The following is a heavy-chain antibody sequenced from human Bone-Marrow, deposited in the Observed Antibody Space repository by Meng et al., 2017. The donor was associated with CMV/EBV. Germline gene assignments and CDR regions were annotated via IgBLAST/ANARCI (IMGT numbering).Heavy chain of an antibody. D-gene: IGHD5-12*01. CDR1: GGTFSSYA. Sequence: QVQLVQSVAEVQCAGSSVRVSCKASGGTFSSYAPSWVRQAPGEGLEWMGGIIPIFGTANYAQKFQGRVTITADESTSTAYMELSSLRSEDTAVYYCARGGGYDFDYWGQGTLVTVSS. CDR3: ARGGGYDFDY. CDR2: IIPIFGTA. V-gene: IGHV1-69*12. J-gene: IGHJ4*02.